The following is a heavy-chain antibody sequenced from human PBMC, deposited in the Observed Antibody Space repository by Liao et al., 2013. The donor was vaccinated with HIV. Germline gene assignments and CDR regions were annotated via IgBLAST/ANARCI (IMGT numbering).Heavy chain of an antibody. D-gene: IGHD2-2*01. Sequence: QVQLQESGPGLVKPSQTLSLTCTVSGDSISSGSYYWTWIRQPAGKGLEWIGRIYTTGSTNYNPSLNSRVTISVDTSKNQFSLKLTSVTAADTAVYYCARDYREYCSSTSCYGRAYFQHWGQGTLVTVSS. V-gene: IGHV4-61*02. J-gene: IGHJ1*01. CDR3: ARDYREYCSSTSCYGRAYFQH. CDR1: GDSISSGSYY. CDR2: IYTTGST.